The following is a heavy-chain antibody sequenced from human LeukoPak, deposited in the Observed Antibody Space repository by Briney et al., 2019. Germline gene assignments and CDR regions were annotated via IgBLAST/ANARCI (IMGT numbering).Heavy chain of an antibody. J-gene: IGHJ4*02. Sequence: GASLKVSCKASGYTFTTTYINWVRHAPGQGLGWMGWISAYNGKTNYAQKFQGRVTMTTDSSTSTAYMDLTSLRSDDTAVYYCARGGTYYPCIDYWGQGTLVTVSS. CDR2: ISAYNGKT. D-gene: IGHD1-26*01. V-gene: IGHV1-18*01. CDR1: GYTFTTTY. CDR3: ARGGTYYPCIDY.